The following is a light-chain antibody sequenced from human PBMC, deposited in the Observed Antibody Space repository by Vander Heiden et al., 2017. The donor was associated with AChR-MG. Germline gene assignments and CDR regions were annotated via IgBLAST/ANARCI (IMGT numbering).Light chain of an antibody. Sequence: SYELTQPPALSVSPGQTARLTCSGDNLGDYKYAYWYQQKPGQSPVLVICQDYKRPSGIPERFSGSNSGNTATLTSSGTLAMDEADYYCQAWDSSSAEVIFGGGTRLTVL. V-gene: IGLV3-1*01. J-gene: IGLJ2*01. CDR2: QDY. CDR1: NLGDYKY. CDR3: QAWDSSSAEVI.